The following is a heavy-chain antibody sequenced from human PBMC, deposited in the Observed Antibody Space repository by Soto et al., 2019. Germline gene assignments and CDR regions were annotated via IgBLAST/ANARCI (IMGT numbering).Heavy chain of an antibody. J-gene: IGHJ6*02. Sequence: VGSLRLSCAASTFPFSTYWMTWVRQAPGKGPEWVANIHRDEIEKYYMDSVKGRFTISRDNAKNSLYLQMTSLRAEDTAVYYCAGGNALDVWGQGTTVTVSS. CDR1: TFPFSTYW. CDR2: IHRDEIEK. V-gene: IGHV3-7*01. CDR3: AGGNALDV.